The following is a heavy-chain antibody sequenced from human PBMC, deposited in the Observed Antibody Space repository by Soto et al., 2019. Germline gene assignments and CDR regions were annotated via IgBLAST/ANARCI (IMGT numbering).Heavy chain of an antibody. Sequence: SQTLSLTCAISGDSVSSNSAAWNWIRQSPSRGLEWLGRTYYRSKWYNDYAVSVKSRITINPDTSKNQFSLQLNSLTPEDTAVYYCARVFVANSGSYPYYYYGMDVWGQGTTVTVSS. CDR3: ARVFVANSGSYPYYYYGMDV. D-gene: IGHD1-26*01. J-gene: IGHJ6*02. V-gene: IGHV6-1*01. CDR2: TYYRSKWYN. CDR1: GDSVSSNSAA.